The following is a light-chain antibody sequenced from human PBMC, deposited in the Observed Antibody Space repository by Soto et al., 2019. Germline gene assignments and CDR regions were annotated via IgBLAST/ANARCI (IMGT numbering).Light chain of an antibody. CDR1: KLGDKY. Sequence: SYELTQPPSVSVSPGQTASITCSGDKLGDKYACWYQQKPGQSPVLVIYQDSKRPSGIPERFSGSNSGNTATLTISGTQAMDEADYYCQAWDSSPLFGGGTKVDRP. J-gene: IGLJ2*01. CDR3: QAWDSSPL. V-gene: IGLV3-1*01. CDR2: QDS.